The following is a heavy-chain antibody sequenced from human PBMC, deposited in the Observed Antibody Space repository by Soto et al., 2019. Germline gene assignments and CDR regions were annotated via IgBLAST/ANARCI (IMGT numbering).Heavy chain of an antibody. V-gene: IGHV3-30*03. Sequence: QVQLVESGGAVVQPGRSLGPSCAAPGFPFSSYGIHWVRQAPGKGLEWGAVISYDGSNKYYADSVKGRFTISRDNSKNTLYLQMNSLRAEDTAVYYCARSYSSSWYSDYWYFDLWGRGTLVTVSS. CDR1: GFPFSSYG. D-gene: IGHD6-13*01. CDR2: ISYDGSNK. CDR3: ARSYSSSWYSDYWYFDL. J-gene: IGHJ2*01.